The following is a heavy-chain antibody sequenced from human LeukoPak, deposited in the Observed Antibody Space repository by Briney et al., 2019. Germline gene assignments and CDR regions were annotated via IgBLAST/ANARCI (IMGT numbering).Heavy chain of an antibody. Sequence: PGGSLRLSCAASGFTFTSYSMNWVRQAPGKGLEWVSSISGSSKHRYYADSVKGRFTISRDNAKNSLYLQMNSLRAEDTAVYYCARDPYYDFWSGYHYYFDYWGQGTLVTVSS. J-gene: IGHJ4*02. D-gene: IGHD3-3*01. V-gene: IGHV3-21*01. CDR3: ARDPYYDFWSGYHYYFDY. CDR2: ISGSSKHR. CDR1: GFTFTSYS.